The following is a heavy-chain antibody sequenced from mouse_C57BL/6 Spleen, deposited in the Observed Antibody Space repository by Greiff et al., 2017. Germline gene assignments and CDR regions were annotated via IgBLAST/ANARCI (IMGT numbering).Heavy chain of an antibody. J-gene: IGHJ3*01. D-gene: IGHD4-1*01. Sequence: VQLQQPGAELVKPGASVKLSCKASGYTFTSYWMPWVKQRPGQGLEWIGMIHPNSGSTNYNEKFKSKATLTVDKSSSTAYMQLSSLTSEDAAVDCWARDLTGTGFAYWGQGTLVTVAA. CDR2: IHPNSGST. V-gene: IGHV1-64*01. CDR3: ARDLTGTGFAY. CDR1: GYTFTSYW.